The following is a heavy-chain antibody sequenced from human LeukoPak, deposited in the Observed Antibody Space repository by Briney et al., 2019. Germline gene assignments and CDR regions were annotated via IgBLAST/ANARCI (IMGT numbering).Heavy chain of an antibody. J-gene: IGHJ6*02. V-gene: IGHV3-53*04. CDR1: GFTVSSNY. CDR2: IYSGGST. D-gene: IGHD5-18*01. Sequence: PGGSLRLSCAASGFTVSSNYMSWVRPALGKGLERVSVIYSGGSTYYADSVKGRFTISRHNSKTTLYLQMNSLRAEDTAVYYCARDYRYRADTAMVNYYYYGMDVWGQGTTVTVSS. CDR3: ARDYRYRADTAMVNYYYYGMDV.